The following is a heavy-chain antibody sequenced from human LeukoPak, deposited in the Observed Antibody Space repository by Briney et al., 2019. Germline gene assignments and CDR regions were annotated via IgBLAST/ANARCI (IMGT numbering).Heavy chain of an antibody. D-gene: IGHD2-2*01. V-gene: IGHV4-38-2*01. Sequence: SETLSLTCAVSGYIITSGYYWGWIRQPPGKGLEWIGSIYHSGSTYYNPSLKTRVTISVDTSKNQFSLKLSSVTAADTAVYYCVRLYLRDHCSSTSCYGLYFDYWGQGTLVTVSS. J-gene: IGHJ4*02. CDR2: IYHSGST. CDR3: VRLYLRDHCSSTSCYGLYFDY. CDR1: GYIITSGYY.